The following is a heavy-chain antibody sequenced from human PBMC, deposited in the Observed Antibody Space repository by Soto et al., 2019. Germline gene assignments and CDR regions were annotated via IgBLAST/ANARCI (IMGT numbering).Heavy chain of an antibody. Sequence: PGGSLRLSCQASGFNFDNYGMHWVRQAPGKGLEWVAVITYDGSNKYYADSVKGLFTISRDNSKNTLSLHLNTLKPEDTAVYHCSKDPVGGTFYTPFGFWGQGTLVTVSS. J-gene: IGHJ4*02. CDR2: ITYDGSNK. V-gene: IGHV3-30*18. CDR1: GFNFDNYG. D-gene: IGHD1-7*01. CDR3: SKDPVGGTFYTPFGF.